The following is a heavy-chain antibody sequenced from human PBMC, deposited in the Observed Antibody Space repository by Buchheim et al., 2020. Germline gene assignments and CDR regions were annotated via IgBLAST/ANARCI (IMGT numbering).Heavy chain of an antibody. J-gene: IGHJ4*02. Sequence: QVQLVQSGSELKKPGASVKISCETSGYIFSSHAMNWVRQAPGQGLEWMGWIHINTGNPRYAQGFTGRFVFSLDKSVSTAYLQISSLKAEDTALYYCARDDYDFWSDYFPFREIDYWGQGTL. V-gene: IGHV7-4-1*02. CDR1: GYIFSSHA. CDR2: IHINTGNP. D-gene: IGHD3-3*01. CDR3: ARDDYDFWSDYFPFREIDY.